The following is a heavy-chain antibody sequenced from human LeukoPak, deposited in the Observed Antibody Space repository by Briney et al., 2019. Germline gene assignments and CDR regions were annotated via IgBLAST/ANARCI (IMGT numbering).Heavy chain of an antibody. J-gene: IGHJ4*02. CDR1: GFTFSSYA. CDR3: ARDRSALAVAGLFDY. CDR2: ISGSGGST. Sequence: GGSLRLSCAASGFTFSSYAMSWVRQAPGKGLEWVSAISGSGGSTYYADSVKGRFTISRDNSKNTLYVQMNSLRAEDRAVYYCARDRSALAVAGLFDYWGQGTLVTVSS. V-gene: IGHV3-23*01. D-gene: IGHD6-19*01.